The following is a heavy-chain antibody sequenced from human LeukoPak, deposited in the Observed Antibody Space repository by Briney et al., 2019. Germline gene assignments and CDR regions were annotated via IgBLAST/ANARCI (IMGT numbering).Heavy chain of an antibody. CDR3: AKDPHHYDILTPVGD. V-gene: IGHV3-30*02. J-gene: IGHJ4*02. D-gene: IGHD3-9*01. CDR1: GFTFSIYG. CDR2: IRYDGSNK. Sequence: GGSLRLSCAASGFTFSIYGTHWVRQAPGKGLEWVAFIRYDGSNKYYADSVKGRFTISRDNSKNTLYLQMNSLRAEDTAVYYCAKDPHHYDILTPVGDWGQGTLVTVSS.